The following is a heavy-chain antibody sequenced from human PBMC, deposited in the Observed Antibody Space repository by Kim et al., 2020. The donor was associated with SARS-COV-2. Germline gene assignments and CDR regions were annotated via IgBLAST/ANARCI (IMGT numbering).Heavy chain of an antibody. CDR1: GFTFGDYA. Sequence: GGSLRLSCTASGFTFGDYAMSWFRQAPGKGLEWVCFIRSKAYGGTTEYAASVKGRFTISRDDSKSIAYLQMNSLKTEDTAVYYCTRDPSPYDYVWGSYRYTEFDYWGQGTLVTVSS. CDR3: TRDPSPYDYVWGSYRYTEFDY. D-gene: IGHD3-16*02. V-gene: IGHV3-49*03. CDR2: IRSKAYGGTT. J-gene: IGHJ4*02.